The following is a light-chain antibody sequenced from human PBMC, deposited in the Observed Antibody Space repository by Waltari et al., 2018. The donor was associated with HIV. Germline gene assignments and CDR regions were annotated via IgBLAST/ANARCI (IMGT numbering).Light chain of an antibody. V-gene: IGKV1-5*03. CDR1: RNIRNW. J-gene: IGKJ1*01. CDR2: KVS. CDR3: QQFNYFWT. Sequence: DIQMTQVPSTLSASLGDRVTIPCRASRNIRNWLAWYQQKPGKAPKLLIYKVSTLESGVPSRFSGSGSVTEFTLTISGLQPDDSSTYYCQQFNYFWTFGQGTKVEIK.